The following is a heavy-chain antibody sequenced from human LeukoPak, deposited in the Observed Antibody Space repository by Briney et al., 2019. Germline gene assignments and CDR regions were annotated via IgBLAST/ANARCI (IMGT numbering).Heavy chain of an antibody. D-gene: IGHD1-26*01. Sequence: PGGSLRLSCAASGFTFSSYGMHWVRQAPGKGLEWVAVILSDGSKEFYTDSVKGRFTISRDNSKNTLYLQMNSLRAEDTAVYYCARGALHRGYYFDYWGQGTLVTVSS. CDR1: GFTFSSYG. V-gene: IGHV3-33*01. CDR2: ILSDGSKE. CDR3: ARGALHRGYYFDY. J-gene: IGHJ4*02.